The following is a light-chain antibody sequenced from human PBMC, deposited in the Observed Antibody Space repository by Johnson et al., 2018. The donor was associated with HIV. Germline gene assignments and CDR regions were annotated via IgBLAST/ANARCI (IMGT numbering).Light chain of an antibody. V-gene: IGLV1-51*01. CDR3: GTWDTSLGAQYV. J-gene: IGLJ1*01. CDR1: SSNIGNNF. CDR2: DNN. Sequence: QSVLTQPPSVSAAPGQRVTRSYSGSSSNIGNNFVSWFRQLPLRAPKVLIYDNNERPSGIPDRFSGSKSGSSATLGITGLQTGDEADYYCGTWDTSLGAQYVFGSGTKVTVL.